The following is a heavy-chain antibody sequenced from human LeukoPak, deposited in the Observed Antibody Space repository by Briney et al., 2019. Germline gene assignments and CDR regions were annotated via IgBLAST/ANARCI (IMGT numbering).Heavy chain of an antibody. CDR3: AKGNSYDSSGLPFDY. Sequence: QSGGSLRLSCAASGFTFDDYAMHWVRQAPGKGLEWVSGISWDSGSVDSADSVKGRFTISRDNARSSLYLQMNSLRAEDTALYYCAKGNSYDSSGLPFDYWGQGTLVTVSS. J-gene: IGHJ4*02. D-gene: IGHD3-22*01. V-gene: IGHV3-9*01. CDR1: GFTFDDYA. CDR2: ISWDSGSV.